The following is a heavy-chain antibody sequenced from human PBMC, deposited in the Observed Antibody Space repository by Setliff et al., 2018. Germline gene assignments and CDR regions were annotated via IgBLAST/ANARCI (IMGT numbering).Heavy chain of an antibody. D-gene: IGHD3-10*01. CDR3: ARTSGSGSSLLPNFSDP. CDR1: GYSISSVYY. V-gene: IGHV4-38-2*01. CDR2: IYHSGST. Sequence: PSETLSLTCAVSGYSISSVYYWGWIRQPPGKGLEWIGIIYHSGSTYYNPSLKSRVTISVDTSKNQFSLKLSSVTAADTAVYYCARTSGSGSSLLPNFSDPWGQGTLVTV. J-gene: IGHJ5*02.